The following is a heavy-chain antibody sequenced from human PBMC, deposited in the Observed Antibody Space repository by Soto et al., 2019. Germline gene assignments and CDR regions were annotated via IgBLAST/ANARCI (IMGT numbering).Heavy chain of an antibody. J-gene: IGHJ2*01. Sequence: QVQLVQSGAEVKKPGSSVKVSCKASGGTFSSYTISWVRQAPGQGLEWMGRIIPILGIANYAQKFQGRVTITADKSTSAAYMELSSLRSEDTSVYHCASAYCSGGSCYSYWYFDLWGRGTLVTVS. CDR2: IIPILGIA. CDR3: ASAYCSGGSCYSYWYFDL. V-gene: IGHV1-69*02. CDR1: GGTFSSYT. D-gene: IGHD2-15*01.